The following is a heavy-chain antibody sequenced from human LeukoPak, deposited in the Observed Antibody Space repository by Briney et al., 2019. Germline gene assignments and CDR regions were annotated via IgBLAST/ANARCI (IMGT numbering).Heavy chain of an antibody. D-gene: IGHD5-24*01. CDR3: ARRRDGYNDITN. J-gene: IGHJ4*02. CDR2: IYYSGST. Sequence: PSETLSLTCTVSGGSISSSSYYWGWIRQPPGKGLEWIGSIYYSGSTYYNPSPKSRVTISVDTSKNQFSLKLSSVTAADTAVYYCARRRDGYNDITNWGQGTLVTVSS. V-gene: IGHV4-39*01. CDR1: GGSISSSSYY.